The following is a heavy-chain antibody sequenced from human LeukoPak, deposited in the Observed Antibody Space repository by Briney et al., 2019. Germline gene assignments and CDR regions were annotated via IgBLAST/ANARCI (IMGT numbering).Heavy chain of an antibody. D-gene: IGHD1-14*01. CDR2: INHSGST. J-gene: IGHJ4*02. CDR3: ATTGLHHYFDY. Sequence: SETLSLTCAVYGGSFSGYYWSWIRQPPGKGLEWIGEINHSGSTNYNPSLKSRVTISVDTSKNQFSLKLSSVTAADTAVYYCATTGLHHYFDYWGQGILVTVSS. V-gene: IGHV4-34*01. CDR1: GGSFSGYY.